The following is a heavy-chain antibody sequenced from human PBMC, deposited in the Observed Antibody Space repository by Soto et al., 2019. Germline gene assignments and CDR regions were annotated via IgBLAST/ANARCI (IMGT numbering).Heavy chain of an antibody. CDR1: GFTFSSYW. CDR2: IKQDGSEK. V-gene: IGHV3-7*04. CDR3: ARGYVPERLRYYCYGMDV. D-gene: IGHD3-16*01. J-gene: IGHJ6*02. Sequence: EVQLVESGGGLVQPGGSLRLSCAASGFTFSSYWMSWVRQAPGKGLEWVANIKQDGSEKYYVDSVKGRFTISRDNAKSALDRQRNRLRGEATAVYDCARGYVPERLRYYCYGMDVWGQGTPVTVSS.